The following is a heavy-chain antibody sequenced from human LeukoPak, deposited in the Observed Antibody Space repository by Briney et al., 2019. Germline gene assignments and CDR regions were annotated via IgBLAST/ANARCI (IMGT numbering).Heavy chain of an antibody. CDR3: ASAFSGYGLPGY. J-gene: IGHJ4*02. V-gene: IGHV4-31*03. D-gene: IGHD3-22*01. CDR1: GGSISSGCYY. Sequence: SQTLSLTCTVSGGSISSGCYYWIWIRQHPGKGLEWIGYMYYTGNTYYNPSLKSRVTISVDTSKNQFSLKLTSVTAADTAVYYCASAFSGYGLPGYWGQGTLVTVSS. CDR2: MYYTGNT.